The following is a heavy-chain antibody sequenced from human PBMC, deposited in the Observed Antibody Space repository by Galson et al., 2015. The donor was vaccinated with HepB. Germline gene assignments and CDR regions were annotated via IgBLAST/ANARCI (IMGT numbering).Heavy chain of an antibody. CDR3: AKDFSWGGTGDY. J-gene: IGHJ4*02. V-gene: IGHV3-11*05. CDR1: GFTFSDYY. CDR2: ISSSSSYT. D-gene: IGHD2-8*02. Sequence: SLRLSCAASGFTFSDYYMSWIRQAPGKGLEWVSYISSSSSYTNYADSVKGRFTISRDNSKNTLYLQMNSLRAEDTAVYYCAKDFSWGGTGDYWGQGTLVTVSS.